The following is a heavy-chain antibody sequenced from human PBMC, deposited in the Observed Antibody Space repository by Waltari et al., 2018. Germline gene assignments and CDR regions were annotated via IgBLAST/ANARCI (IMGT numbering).Heavy chain of an antibody. CDR2: INAGNGNT. V-gene: IGHV1-3*03. Sequence: QVQLVQSGAEVKKPGASVKVSCKASGYTFTSYAMHWVRQAPGQRLEWMGCINAGNGNTKYSQESQGRVTITRDTSASTAYMELSSLRSEDMAVYYCARGKGGGGRPVYFDYWGQGTLVTVSS. CDR1: GYTFTSYA. CDR3: ARGKGGGGRPVYFDY. D-gene: IGHD3-16*01. J-gene: IGHJ4*02.